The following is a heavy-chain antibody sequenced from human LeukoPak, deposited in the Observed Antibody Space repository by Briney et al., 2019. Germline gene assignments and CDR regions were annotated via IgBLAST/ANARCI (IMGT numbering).Heavy chain of an antibody. D-gene: IGHD3-22*01. CDR1: GFTFSSYA. V-gene: IGHV3-23*01. Sequence: GGSLRLSCAASGFTFSSYAMSWVRQAPGKGLEWVSAISGSGGSTYYADPVKGRFTISRDNSKNTLYLQMNSLRAEDTAVYYCAKDKSLISSGYYSTTTFDYWGQGTLVTVSS. J-gene: IGHJ4*02. CDR2: ISGSGGST. CDR3: AKDKSLISSGYYSTTTFDY.